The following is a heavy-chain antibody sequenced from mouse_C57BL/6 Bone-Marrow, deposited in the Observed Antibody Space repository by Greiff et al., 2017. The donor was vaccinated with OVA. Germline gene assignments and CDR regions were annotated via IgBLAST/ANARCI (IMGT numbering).Heavy chain of an antibody. CDR3: VRQGGYNWYFDV. V-gene: IGHV10-1*01. J-gene: IGHJ1*03. CDR2: IRSKSNNYAT. D-gene: IGHD2-2*01. CDR1: GFSFNTYA. Sequence: DVKLVESGGGLVQPKGSLKLSCAASGFSFNTYAMNWVRQAPGKGLEWVARIRSKSNNYATYYADSVKDRFTISRDDSESMLYLQMNNLKTEDTAMYYCVRQGGYNWYFDVWGTGTTVTVSS.